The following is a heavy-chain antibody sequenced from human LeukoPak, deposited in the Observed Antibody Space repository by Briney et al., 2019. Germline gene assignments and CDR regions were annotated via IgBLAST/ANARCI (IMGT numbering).Heavy chain of an antibody. CDR2: IYASGST. J-gene: IGHJ5*02. CDR1: GYSISSGYY. CDR3: AREGTYYDTLTGYYQDMAWFDP. V-gene: IGHV4-61*02. Sequence: SETLSLTCAVSGYSISSGYYWSWIRQPAGKGLEWIGRIYASGSTNYNPSLKSRVTISVDTSKNQFSLKLSSVTAADTAVYYCAREGTYYDTLTGYYQDMAWFDPWGQGTLVTVSS. D-gene: IGHD3-9*01.